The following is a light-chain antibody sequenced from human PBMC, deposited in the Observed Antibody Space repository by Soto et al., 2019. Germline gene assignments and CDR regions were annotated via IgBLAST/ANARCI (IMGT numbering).Light chain of an antibody. CDR3: QQYSIWRT. V-gene: IGKV1-5*01. CDR2: AAS. J-gene: IGKJ1*01. Sequence: DIQMTQSPSTLYASVGDRVTITCRASQSISSWLAWYQQKPGKAPKLLIYAASTLQSGVPSRFSGSGSGTEFTLTISSLQSEDFAVYYCQQYSIWRTFGQGTKVDIK. CDR1: QSISSW.